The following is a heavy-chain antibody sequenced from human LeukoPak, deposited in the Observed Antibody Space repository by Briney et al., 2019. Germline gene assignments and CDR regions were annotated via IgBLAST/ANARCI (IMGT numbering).Heavy chain of an antibody. CDR3: ARDPYPRPPPRDAFDI. V-gene: IGHV3-48*02. J-gene: IGHJ3*02. CDR2: ISSSSSTI. CDR1: GFTFSSYS. Sequence: SGGSLRLSCAASGFTFSSYSMNWVRQAPGKGLEWVSYISSSSSTIYYADSVKGRFTISRDNAKNSLYLQMNSLRDEDTAVYYCARDPYPRPPPRDAFDIWGQGTMVTVSS.